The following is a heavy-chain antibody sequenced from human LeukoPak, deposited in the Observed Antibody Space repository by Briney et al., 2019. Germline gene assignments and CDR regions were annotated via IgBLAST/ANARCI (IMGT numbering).Heavy chain of an antibody. CDR3: ARAVIDSSGYYYVDY. J-gene: IGHJ4*02. D-gene: IGHD3-22*01. V-gene: IGHV1-2*06. Sequence: ASVKVSCKASGYTFTGYYMHWVRQAPGQGLEWMGRINLNSGGTNYAQKFQGRVTMTRDTSISTAYMELSRLRSDDTAVYYCARAVIDSSGYYYVDYWGQGTLVTVSS. CDR1: GYTFTGYY. CDR2: INLNSGGT.